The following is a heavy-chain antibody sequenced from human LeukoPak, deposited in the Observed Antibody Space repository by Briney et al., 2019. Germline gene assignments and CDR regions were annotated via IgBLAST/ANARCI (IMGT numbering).Heavy chain of an antibody. CDR1: GYTFTGYH. CDR2: ISPNNGNT. Sequence: GASVKVSCKASGYTFTGYHIHWVRQAPGQGLEWMGWISPNNGNTNYAQKFQGRVTMTTDTPTSTAYMEMRSLRSDDTAVYYCARDRDSSGWHVADYWGQGTLVTVSS. V-gene: IGHV1-18*01. D-gene: IGHD6-19*01. CDR3: ARDRDSSGWHVADY. J-gene: IGHJ4*02.